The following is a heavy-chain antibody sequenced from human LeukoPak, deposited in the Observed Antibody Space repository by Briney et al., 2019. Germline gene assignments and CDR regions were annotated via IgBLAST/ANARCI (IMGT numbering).Heavy chain of an antibody. CDR2: INPNSGGT. D-gene: IGHD2-2*01. V-gene: IGHV1-2*02. J-gene: IGHJ6*03. CDR3: ARSAYCSSTSCLYYYYYYYMDV. CDR1: GYTFTGYY. Sequence: ASVKVSCKASGYTFTGYYMHWVRQAPGQGLEWMGWINPNSGGTNYAQKFQGRVTMTRDTSISTAYMELSRLRPDDTAVYYCARSAYCSSTSCLYYYYYYYMDVWGKGTTVTVS.